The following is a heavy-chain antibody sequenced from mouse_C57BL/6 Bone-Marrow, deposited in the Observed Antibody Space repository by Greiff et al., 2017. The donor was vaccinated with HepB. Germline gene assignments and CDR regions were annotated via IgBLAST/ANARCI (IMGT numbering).Heavy chain of an antibody. CDR2: ISSGSSTI. Sequence: DVMLVESGGGLVKPGGSLKLSCAASGFTFSDYGMHWVRQAPEKGLEWVAYISSGSSTIYYADTVKGRFTISRDNAKGTLFLQMTSLRSEDTAMYYCARGYYYGSSYWGQGTTLTVSS. V-gene: IGHV5-17*01. D-gene: IGHD1-1*01. CDR3: ARGYYYGSSY. J-gene: IGHJ2*01. CDR1: GFTFSDYG.